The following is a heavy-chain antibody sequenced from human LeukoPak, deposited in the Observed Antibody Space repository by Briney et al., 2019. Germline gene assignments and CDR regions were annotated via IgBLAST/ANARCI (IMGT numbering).Heavy chain of an antibody. J-gene: IGHJ4*02. CDR2: IYPADSDT. V-gene: IGHV5-51*01. D-gene: IGHD3-10*01. CDR1: GYSFDNYW. Sequence: GEPLNFPCQGSGYSFDNYWIAWVRQMPGKGLELLGVIYPADSDTKYSPSLQGQVTISADKSINTAYMQWGSLKASDTAIYYCARHTSALSHDFWGQGTLVTVSS. CDR3: ARHTSALSHDF.